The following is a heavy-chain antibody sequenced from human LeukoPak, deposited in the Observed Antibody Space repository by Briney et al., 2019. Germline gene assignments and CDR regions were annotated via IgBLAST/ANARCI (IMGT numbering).Heavy chain of an antibody. Sequence: GGPLRLSCAASEFTFSSYAMHWVRQAPGKGLEWVAVISYDGSNKEYTDSVKGRFTISRDNSKNTLYLQMNSLRPEDTAVYYCARDGQWLAYFDYWGQGTLVTVSS. V-gene: IGHV3-30-3*01. D-gene: IGHD6-19*01. CDR1: EFTFSSYA. CDR2: ISYDGSNK. CDR3: ARDGQWLAYFDY. J-gene: IGHJ4*02.